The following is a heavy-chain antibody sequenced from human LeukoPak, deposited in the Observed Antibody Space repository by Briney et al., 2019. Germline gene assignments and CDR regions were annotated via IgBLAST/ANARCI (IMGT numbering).Heavy chain of an antibody. CDR1: GFTFGDYA. CDR3: TSFPSSGWYVGYYYGMDV. V-gene: IGHV3-49*04. J-gene: IGHJ6*02. CDR2: IRSKAYGGTT. Sequence: GRSLRLSCTASGFTFGDYAMSWVRQAPGKGLEWVGFIRSKAYGGTTEYAASVKGRFTISRDDSKSIAYLQMNSLKTEDTTVYYCTSFPSSGWYVGYYYGMDVWGQGTTVTVSS. D-gene: IGHD6-19*01.